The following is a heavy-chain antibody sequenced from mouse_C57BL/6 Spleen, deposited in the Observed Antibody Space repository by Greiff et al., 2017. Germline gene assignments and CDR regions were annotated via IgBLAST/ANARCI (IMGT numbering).Heavy chain of an antibody. CDR2: IYPRSGNT. CDR3: ARKGGSGQDYFDY. D-gene: IGHD3-3*01. CDR1: GYTFTSYG. J-gene: IGHJ2*01. Sequence: QVQLKQSGAELARPGASVKLSCKASGYTFTSYGISWVKQRTGQGLEWIGEIYPRSGNTYYNEKFKGKATLTADKSSSTAYMELRSLTSEDSAVYFCARKGGSGQDYFDYWGQGTTLTVSS. V-gene: IGHV1-81*01.